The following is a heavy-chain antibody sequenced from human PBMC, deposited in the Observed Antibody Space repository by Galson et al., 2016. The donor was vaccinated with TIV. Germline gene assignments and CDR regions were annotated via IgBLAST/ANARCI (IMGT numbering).Heavy chain of an antibody. J-gene: IGHJ6*02. CDR2: INAGDGST. V-gene: IGHV1-3*01. CDR1: GYAFTTYG. CDR3: ARGSSWSPFYGMDV. D-gene: IGHD6-13*01. Sequence: SVKVSCKASGYAFTTYGTHWVRQAPGHRLEWMGWINAGDGSTKYSQNFQGRVSITTDTSATTAYMELSSLRSEDTAVYFCARGSSWSPFYGMDVWGQGTTVIVSS.